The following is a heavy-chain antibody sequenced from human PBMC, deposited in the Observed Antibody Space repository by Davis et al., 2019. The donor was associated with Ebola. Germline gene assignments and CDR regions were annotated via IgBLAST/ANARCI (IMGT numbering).Heavy chain of an antibody. CDR3: ARVRVYSSSSYWFDP. Sequence: SVKVSCKASGGTFSSYAISWVRQAPGQGLEWMGGIIPIFGAANYAQKFQGRVTITADKSTSTAYMELSSLRSEDTAVYYCARVRVYSSSSYWFDPWGQGTLVTVSS. CDR1: GGTFSSYA. V-gene: IGHV1-69*06. J-gene: IGHJ5*02. CDR2: IIPIFGAA. D-gene: IGHD6-6*01.